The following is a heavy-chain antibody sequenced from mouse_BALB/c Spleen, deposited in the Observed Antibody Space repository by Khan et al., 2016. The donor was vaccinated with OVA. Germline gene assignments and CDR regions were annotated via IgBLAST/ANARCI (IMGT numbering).Heavy chain of an antibody. J-gene: IGHJ3*01. Sequence: EVQLQESGPGLVKPSQSPSLTCTVTGYSITSDYAWNWLRQFPGNKLEWMGYISYSGSTSYNPSLKSRISITRDTSKNQFFLQLNSVTTEDTATYYCARGHDAWFAYWGQGNLVSVSA. CDR3: ARGHDAWFAY. V-gene: IGHV3-2*02. CDR2: ISYSGST. D-gene: IGHD2-3*01. CDR1: GYSITSDYA.